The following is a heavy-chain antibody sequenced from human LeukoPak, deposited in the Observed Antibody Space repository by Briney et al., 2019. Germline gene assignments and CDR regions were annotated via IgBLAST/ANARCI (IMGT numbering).Heavy chain of an antibody. V-gene: IGHV3-21*01. CDR3: ARHDYYGSGSYYRGAPVDY. CDR2: ISSSSSYI. CDR1: GFTFSSYS. J-gene: IGHJ4*02. D-gene: IGHD3-10*01. Sequence: PGGSLRLSCAASGFTFSSYSMNWVRQAPGKGLEWVSSISSSSSYIYYADSVKGRFTISRDNAKNSLYLQMNSLRAEDTAVYYCARHDYYGSGSYYRGAPVDYWGQGILVTVSS.